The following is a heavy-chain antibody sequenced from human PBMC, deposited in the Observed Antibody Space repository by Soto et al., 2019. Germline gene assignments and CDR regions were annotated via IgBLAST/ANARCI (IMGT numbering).Heavy chain of an antibody. Sequence: ASVKVSCKASGGAFSSYTISWVRQAPGQGLEWMGRIIPILGIANYAQKFQGRVTITADKSTSTAYMELSSLRSEDTAVYYCARRVVVAATQFAFDIWGQGTMVT. D-gene: IGHD2-15*01. J-gene: IGHJ3*02. CDR2: IIPILGIA. CDR1: GGAFSSYT. CDR3: ARRVVVAATQFAFDI. V-gene: IGHV1-69*02.